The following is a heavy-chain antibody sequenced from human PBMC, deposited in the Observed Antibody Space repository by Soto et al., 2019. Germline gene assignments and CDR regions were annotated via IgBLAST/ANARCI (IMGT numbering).Heavy chain of an antibody. CDR1: DGSVSSGSYY. V-gene: IGHV4-61*01. CDR2: IYSSGST. D-gene: IGHD5-12*01. Sequence: ETLSLTCTVSDGSVSSGSYYWTWIRQPPGKGLEWIGYIYSSGSTLYHPSLKSRVIISVDTSMNQFSLKLSSVTAADTAVYYCARDSLAFFDSWGQGTLVTVSS. J-gene: IGHJ4*02. CDR3: ARDSLAFFDS.